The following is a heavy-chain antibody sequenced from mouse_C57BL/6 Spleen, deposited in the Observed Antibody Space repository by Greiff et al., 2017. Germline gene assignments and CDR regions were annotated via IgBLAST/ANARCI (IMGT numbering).Heavy chain of an antibody. D-gene: IGHD2-10*01. V-gene: IGHV1-69*01. CDR2: IDPSDSYT. CDR1: GYTFTSYW. Sequence: QVQLKQPGAELVLPGASVKLYCKASGYTFTSYWMHWVKQRPGQGLEWLGEIDPSDSYTNYNQKFKGKSTLTVDKSSSTAYMQLSSLTSEDSAVYYCVLPSMDYWGQGTSVTVSA. J-gene: IGHJ4*01. CDR3: VLPSMDY.